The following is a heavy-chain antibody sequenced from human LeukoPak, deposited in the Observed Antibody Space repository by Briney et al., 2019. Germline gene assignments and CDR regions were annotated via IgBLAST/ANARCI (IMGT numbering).Heavy chain of an antibody. CDR3: AKDLEEADPGY. Sequence: GGSLRLSCVASGFTFSSYGMHWVRQAPGKGLEWVAVISYDGSNKYYADSVKGRFTISRDNSKNTLYLQMNSLRAEDTAVYYCAKDLEEADPGYWGQGTLVTVSS. J-gene: IGHJ4*02. V-gene: IGHV3-30*18. CDR1: GFTFSSYG. CDR2: ISYDGSNK.